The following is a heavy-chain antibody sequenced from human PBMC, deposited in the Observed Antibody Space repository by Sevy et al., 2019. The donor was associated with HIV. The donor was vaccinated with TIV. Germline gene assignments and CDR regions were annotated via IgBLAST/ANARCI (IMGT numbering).Heavy chain of an antibody. V-gene: IGHV4-39*01. CDR2: MYYSGST. J-gene: IGHJ6*03. CDR1: GGSISSSIYY. CDR3: ARRIRPNNVGVPAAIEGNPGDYSYYIDL. D-gene: IGHD2-2*01. Sequence: SETLSLTCTVSGGSISSSIYYWGWIRQPPGKGLEWIGSMYYSGSTYYNPSLKSRVTISVDTSKNQFSLKLTSVTAADTALYYCARRIRPNNVGVPAAIEGNPGDYSYYIDLWGKGTTVTVSS.